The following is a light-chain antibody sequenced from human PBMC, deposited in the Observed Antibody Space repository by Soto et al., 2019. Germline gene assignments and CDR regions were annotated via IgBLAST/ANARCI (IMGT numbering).Light chain of an antibody. J-gene: IGKJ2*01. Sequence: DIQMTQSPSTLSASVGDRVTITCRASQSSSSWLAWYQQTAGKAPKLLIYDASSLEGGVPSRFTGSASGTEFTLTISSLQPDDFATYSCQQYNSFPYTFGQGTKLEIK. CDR1: QSSSSW. CDR3: QQYNSFPYT. V-gene: IGKV1-5*01. CDR2: DAS.